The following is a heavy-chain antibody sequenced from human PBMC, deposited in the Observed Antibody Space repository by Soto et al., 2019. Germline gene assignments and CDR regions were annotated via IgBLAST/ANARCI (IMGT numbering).Heavy chain of an antibody. V-gene: IGHV3-11*01. CDR2: IGRTGTTK. J-gene: IGHJ4*02. D-gene: IGHD2-15*01. CDR1: GFTFSDYY. Sequence: PGGSLRLSCAASGFTFSDYYMNWVRQAPGKGLEWISYIGRTGTTKYYADSVKGRFSIFRDNAKNSVSLQMNSLRADDTAVYYCARESDYSHFDYWGQGALVTVSS. CDR3: ARESDYSHFDY.